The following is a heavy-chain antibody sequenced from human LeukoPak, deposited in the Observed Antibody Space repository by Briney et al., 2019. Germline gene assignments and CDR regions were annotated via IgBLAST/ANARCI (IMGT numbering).Heavy chain of an antibody. V-gene: IGHV3-23*01. CDR2: IFPSGGEI. CDR3: AKFSEDTYYDILTGLYNWFDP. D-gene: IGHD3-9*01. CDR1: GFTFSTFA. Sequence: PGGSLRLSCAASGFTFSTFAMIWVRQPPGKGLEWVSSIFPSGGEIHYADSVRGRFTISRDNSKNTLYLQMNSLRAEDTAVYYCAKFSEDTYYDILTGLYNWFDPWGQGTLVTVSS. J-gene: IGHJ5*02.